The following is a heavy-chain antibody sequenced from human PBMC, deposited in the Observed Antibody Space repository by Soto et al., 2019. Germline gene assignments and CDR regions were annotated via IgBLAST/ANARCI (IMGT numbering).Heavy chain of an antibody. CDR2: IHSRGST. J-gene: IGHJ5*01. D-gene: IGHD6-13*01. V-gene: IGHV4-4*07. CDR1: AAFISGYY. CDR3: ARESTVAGTDNWFDS. Sequence: SQTLSLTWTVSAAFISGYYWSWIRQPAGKGLEWIGRIHSRGSTKYSTSLKSRATMSVDTSKKQFTLKLNSVTAADTAVYHCARESTVAGTDNWFDSWGQGTLVTVSS.